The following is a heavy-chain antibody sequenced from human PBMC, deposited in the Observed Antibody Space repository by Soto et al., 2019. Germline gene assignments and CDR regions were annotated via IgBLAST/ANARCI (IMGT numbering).Heavy chain of an antibody. J-gene: IGHJ4*02. Sequence: PGGSLRLSCAASGFTFSSYGMHWVRQAPGKGLEWVAVISYDGSNKYYADSVKGRFTISRDNSKNTLYLQMNSLRAEDTAVYYCAKDRLERQGSGVIGYFDYWGQGTLVTVSS. D-gene: IGHD3-16*02. CDR2: ISYDGSNK. CDR1: GFTFSSYG. V-gene: IGHV3-30*18. CDR3: AKDRLERQGSGVIGYFDY.